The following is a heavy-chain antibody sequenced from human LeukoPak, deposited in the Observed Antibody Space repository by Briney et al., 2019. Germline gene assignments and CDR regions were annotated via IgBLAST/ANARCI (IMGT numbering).Heavy chain of an antibody. D-gene: IGHD6-19*01. J-gene: IGHJ3*02. CDR2: ISAYNGNT. Sequence: GASVKVSCKASGYTFTSYGISWVRQAPGQGLEWMGWISAYNGNTNYAQKLQGRVTMTTDTSTSTAYMELRSLGSDDTAVYYCARDHGYSSGWYQRNDAFDIWGQGTMVTVSS. V-gene: IGHV1-18*01. CDR3: ARDHGYSSGWYQRNDAFDI. CDR1: GYTFTSYG.